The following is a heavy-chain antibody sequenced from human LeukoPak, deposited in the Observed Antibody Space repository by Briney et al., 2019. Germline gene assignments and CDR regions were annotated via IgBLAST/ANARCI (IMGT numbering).Heavy chain of an antibody. CDR3: ARTIKEYYDILTGYVTGYYYMDV. Sequence: SETLSLTCTVSGGSFSSYYWSWIRQPPGKGLEGIGYIYYIRSTNYNPSLTSRVTISVDTSKNQFSLKLSSVTAADTAVYYCARTIKEYYDILTGYVTGYYYMDVWGKGTTVTVSS. V-gene: IGHV4-59*01. J-gene: IGHJ6*03. CDR1: GGSFSSYY. D-gene: IGHD3-9*01. CDR2: IYYIRST.